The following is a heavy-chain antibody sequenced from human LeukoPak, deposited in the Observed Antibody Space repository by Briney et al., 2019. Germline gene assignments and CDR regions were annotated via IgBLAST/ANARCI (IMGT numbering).Heavy chain of an antibody. D-gene: IGHD6-25*01. CDR2: ISHSGST. Sequence: SETLSLTCAVSGGSISSTNWWSWVRPPPGKGLEWIGEISHSGSTNYNSSLKSRVTISVDTSKNQFSLKLSSVTAADTAVYYCARGSGRLGYWGQGTLVTVSS. CDR3: ARGSGRLGY. J-gene: IGHJ4*02. CDR1: GGSISSTNW. V-gene: IGHV4-4*02.